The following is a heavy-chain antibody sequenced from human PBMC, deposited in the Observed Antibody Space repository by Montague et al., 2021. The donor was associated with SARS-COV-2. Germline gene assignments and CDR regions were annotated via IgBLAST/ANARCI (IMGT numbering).Heavy chain of an antibody. CDR3: ASGMFDT. CDR1: GFTFSSTY. V-gene: IGHV3-66*01. Sequence: SLRLSCAASGFTFSSTYMSWVRQAPVKGLEWISVIYSSGDTYHADSMKDRFTISRDNSKNTVYLQMHILRAGDTAVYYCASGMFDTWGQGTLVTVSS. J-gene: IGHJ5*02. CDR2: IYSSGDT.